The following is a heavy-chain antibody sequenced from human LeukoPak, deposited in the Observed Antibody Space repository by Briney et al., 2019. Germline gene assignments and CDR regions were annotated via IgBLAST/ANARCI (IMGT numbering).Heavy chain of an antibody. CDR1: GFTFSSYG. CDR3: AKGWDYYVDF. J-gene: IGHJ4*02. CDR2: IWYDGSNK. D-gene: IGHD1-26*01. Sequence: GGSLRLSCAASGFTFSSYGMHWVRQAPGKGLEWVAVIWYDGSNKYYADSVKGRSTISRDNSKNTLYLQLNTLRPEDTAVYYCAKGWDYYVDFWGQGTLVTVSS. V-gene: IGHV3-30*02.